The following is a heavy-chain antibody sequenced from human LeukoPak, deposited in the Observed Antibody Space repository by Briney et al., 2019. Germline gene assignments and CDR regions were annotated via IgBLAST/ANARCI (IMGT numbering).Heavy chain of an antibody. D-gene: IGHD3-16*01. Sequence: SETLSLTCTVSGGSISSSSYYWGWIRQPPGKGLEWIGSIYFSGSTYYNPSFKSRVTISVDTSKNQFSLKLNSLTTADTAVYYCTRGAGWLIDYWGQGILVTVSS. CDR2: IYFSGST. CDR1: GGSISSSSYY. CDR3: TRGAGWLIDY. V-gene: IGHV4-39*07. J-gene: IGHJ4*02.